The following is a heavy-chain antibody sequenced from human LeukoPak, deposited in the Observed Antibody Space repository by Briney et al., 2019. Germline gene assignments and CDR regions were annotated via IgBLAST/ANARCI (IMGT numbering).Heavy chain of an antibody. CDR1: GYTLTELS. D-gene: IGHD1-26*01. J-gene: IGHJ3*02. CDR2: FDPEDGET. Sequence: ASVTVSRKVSGYTLTELSMHWVRQAPGKGLEWMGGFDPEDGETIYEQKFQGRVTMTEDTSTDTAYMELSSLRSEDTAVYYCATSAGGSYFLAAFDIWGQGTMVTVSS. CDR3: ATSAGGSYFLAAFDI. V-gene: IGHV1-24*01.